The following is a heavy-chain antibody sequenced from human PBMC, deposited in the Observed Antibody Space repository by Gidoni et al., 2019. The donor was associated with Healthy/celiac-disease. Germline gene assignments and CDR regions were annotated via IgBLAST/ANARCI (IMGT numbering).Heavy chain of an antibody. Sequence: HVQLLQSRAEVKKPGFSLKVSCKASVCTFSSYAISWVRQAPGQGLEWMGGIIPIFGTANYAQKFQGRVTITADESTRTAYMELRSLRSEDTAVYYGAREAMGRGYSYARYWGQGTLVTVSS. CDR3: AREAMGRGYSYARY. J-gene: IGHJ4*02. CDR1: VCTFSSYA. CDR2: IIPIFGTA. D-gene: IGHD5-18*01. V-gene: IGHV1-69*12.